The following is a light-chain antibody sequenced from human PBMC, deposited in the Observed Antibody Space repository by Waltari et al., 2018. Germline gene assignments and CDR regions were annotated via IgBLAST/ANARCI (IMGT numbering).Light chain of an antibody. CDR3: SSYTSSNTLWV. CDR1: SSDVGGYNY. Sequence: QSALTQPASVSGSPGQSITISCTGTSSDVGGYNYASWYQQTPGKAPKLILYEVSNRPSGVLNRFSGSTSGNTASLTISGLQAEDEADYYCSSYTSSNTLWVFGGGTKLIVL. V-gene: IGLV2-14*01. J-gene: IGLJ3*02. CDR2: EVS.